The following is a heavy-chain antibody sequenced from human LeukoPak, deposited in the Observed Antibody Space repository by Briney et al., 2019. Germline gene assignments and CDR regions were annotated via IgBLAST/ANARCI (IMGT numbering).Heavy chain of an antibody. J-gene: IGHJ4*02. CDR3: ARSRIPAPGPTH. D-gene: IGHD6-13*01. V-gene: IGHV4-34*01. CDR2: INHSGST. Sequence: SETLSLTCAVYSGYFSGYSWNWIRQPPGKGLEWIGEINHSGSTHYNPSLKSRVTISVDPSKNQFSLKLSSVTAADTAVYYCARSRIPAPGPTHWGQGTLVTVSS. CDR1: SGYFSGYS.